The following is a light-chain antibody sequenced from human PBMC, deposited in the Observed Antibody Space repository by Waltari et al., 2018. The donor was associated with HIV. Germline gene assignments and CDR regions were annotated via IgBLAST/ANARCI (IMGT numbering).Light chain of an antibody. Sequence: QSVLTQSPSVSAAPGQMVTISCSGSLSNIGNNYVSWYQHFPGAAPKLLIYDNNRRPSGIPDRFSASKSGTSVTLGITGRQTGDEADYYCATWDASLRGVVFGGGTKLTVL. CDR3: ATWDASLRGVV. CDR1: LSNIGNNY. CDR2: DNN. J-gene: IGLJ2*01. V-gene: IGLV1-51*01.